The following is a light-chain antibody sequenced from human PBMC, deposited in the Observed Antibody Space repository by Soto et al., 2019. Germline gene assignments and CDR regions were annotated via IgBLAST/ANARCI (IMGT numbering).Light chain of an antibody. CDR3: QQYNNWPPVT. V-gene: IGKV3-15*01. Sequence: ETVMTQSPAALSVSPGERATLSCRASQSVSSNVAWYQLTPGQAPRLLIYGASTRAAGIPDRFSGSGSGTEFTLTISSLQSEDFAVYYCQQYNNWPPVTFGQGTRLDIK. J-gene: IGKJ5*01. CDR1: QSVSSN. CDR2: GAS.